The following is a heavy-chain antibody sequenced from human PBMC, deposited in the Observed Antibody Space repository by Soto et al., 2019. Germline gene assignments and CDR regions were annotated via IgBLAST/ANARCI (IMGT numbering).Heavy chain of an antibody. CDR1: GGSISSGGYY. Sequence: SETLSLTCTVSGGSISSGGYYWSWIRQHPGKGLEWIGYIYYSGSTYYNPSLKSRVTISVDTSKNQFSLKLSSVTAADTAVYYCARAGPSSSSYYYYGMDVWGQGTTVTVSS. J-gene: IGHJ6*02. V-gene: IGHV4-31*03. CDR3: ARAGPSSSSYYYYGMDV. D-gene: IGHD6-6*01. CDR2: IYYSGST.